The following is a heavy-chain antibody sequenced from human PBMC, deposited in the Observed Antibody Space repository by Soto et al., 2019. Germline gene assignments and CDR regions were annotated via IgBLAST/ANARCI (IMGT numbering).Heavy chain of an antibody. CDR2: IWYAGSNK. V-gene: IGHV3-33*01. Sequence: QVQLVESGGGVVQPGRSPRLSCAASGFTFSTYGIHWVRQAPGKGLEWVAVIWYAGSNKYYADSVKGRFTISRDNSKNTLYLQMNSLRAEDTAVYYCARGTVHFDYWGQGTLVTVSS. CDR3: ARGTVHFDY. J-gene: IGHJ4*02. CDR1: GFTFSTYG. D-gene: IGHD4-17*01.